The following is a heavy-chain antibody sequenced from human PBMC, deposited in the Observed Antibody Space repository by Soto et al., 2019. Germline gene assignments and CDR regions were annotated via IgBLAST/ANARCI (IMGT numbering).Heavy chain of an antibody. Sequence: QVQLEQSGDEVKKPGASVKVSCKASGYIFVNYGIAWVRQAPGQGLEWLGWISPYTGNTYYATKGQGRRTLTTDTSTSTAFMDLGSLTSADTAVYYCAMVDLYVTPTPQDVWGQGTTVTFSS. V-gene: IGHV1-18*01. D-gene: IGHD3-16*01. CDR1: GYIFVNYG. CDR2: ISPYTGNT. J-gene: IGHJ6*02. CDR3: AMVDLYVTPTPQDV.